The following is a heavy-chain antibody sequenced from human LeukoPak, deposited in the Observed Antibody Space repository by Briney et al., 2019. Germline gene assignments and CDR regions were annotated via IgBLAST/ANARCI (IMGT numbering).Heavy chain of an antibody. CDR3: ARGRGSPYYVEAFDV. D-gene: IGHD3-22*01. CDR1: GASFTSHY. CDR2: LYYSGST. J-gene: IGHJ3*01. Sequence: LETLSLTCSVSGASFTSHYWGWIRQPPGKGPEWIGHLYYSGSTTYNPSLESRVTMSVDTSRKQISLKLNSVAAADTAVYYCARGRGSPYYVEAFDVWGQGTVVTVSS. V-gene: IGHV4-59*11.